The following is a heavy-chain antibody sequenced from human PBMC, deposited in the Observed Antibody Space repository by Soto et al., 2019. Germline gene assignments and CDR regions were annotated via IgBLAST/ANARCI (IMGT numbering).Heavy chain of an antibody. J-gene: IGHJ6*03. V-gene: IGHV4-34*01. D-gene: IGHD7-27*01. CDR3: ARGDPPPWGYYYYYYMDV. CDR2: INHSGST. CDR1: GGSFSGYY. Sequence: SETLSLTCAVYGGSFSGYYWSWIRQPPGKGLEWIGEINHSGSTNYNPSLKSRVTISVDTSKNQFSLKLSSVTAADTAVYYCARGDPPPWGYYYYYYMDVWGKGTTVTVSS.